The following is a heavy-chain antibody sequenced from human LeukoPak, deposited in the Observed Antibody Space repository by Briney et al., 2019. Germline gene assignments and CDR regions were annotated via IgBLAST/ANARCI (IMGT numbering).Heavy chain of an antibody. V-gene: IGHV1-69*04. J-gene: IGHJ6*02. CDR1: GGTFSSYA. Sequence: ASVKVSCKASGGTFSSYAISWVRQAPGRGLEWMGRIIPILGIANYAQKFQGRVTITADKSTSTAYMELSSLRSEDTAVYYCARDYGTADGYNGLDYYYYGMDVWGQGTTVTVSS. D-gene: IGHD5-24*01. CDR2: IIPILGIA. CDR3: ARDYGTADGYNGLDYYYYGMDV.